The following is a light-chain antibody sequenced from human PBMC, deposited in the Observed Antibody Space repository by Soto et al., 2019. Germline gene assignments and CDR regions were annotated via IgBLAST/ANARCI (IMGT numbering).Light chain of an antibody. CDR3: SSYTSSSTLRGV. V-gene: IGLV2-14*01. J-gene: IGLJ1*01. Sequence: QSVLTQPASVSGSPGQSITISCTGTSSDDGGYNYVSWYQQHPGKAPKLMIYDVSNRPSGVSNRFSGSKSGNTASLTISGLQAEDEADYYCSSYTSSSTLRGVFGNGTKVTVL. CDR2: DVS. CDR1: SSDDGGYNY.